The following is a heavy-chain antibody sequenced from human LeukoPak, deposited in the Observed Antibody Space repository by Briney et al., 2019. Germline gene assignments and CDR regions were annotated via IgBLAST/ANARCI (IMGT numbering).Heavy chain of an antibody. CDR2: VNPQGSGT. CDR3: ARARWSSTGWFLGY. Sequence: TGGSLRLSCAASGFTFSSYWMHWVRQAPGNGLVWVSRVNPQGSGTSYTDSVKGRFTISRDNAKDALHLRMDNLRVEDTAVYYCARARWSSTGWFLGYWGQGTLVTVSS. D-gene: IGHD6-19*01. CDR1: GFTFSSYW. V-gene: IGHV3-74*01. J-gene: IGHJ4*02.